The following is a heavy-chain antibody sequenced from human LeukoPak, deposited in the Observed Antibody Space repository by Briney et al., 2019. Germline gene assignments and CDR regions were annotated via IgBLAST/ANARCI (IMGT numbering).Heavy chain of an antibody. V-gene: IGHV3-9*01. D-gene: IGHD3-22*01. CDR3: AKDRFRYYDSSAFDY. Sequence: GGSLRLSCAASGFTFDDYAMHWVRQAPGKGLEWVSGISWNSGSIGYADSVKGRFTISRDNVKNSLYLQMNSLRAEDTALYYCAKDRFRYYDSSAFDYWGQGTPVTVSS. CDR1: GFTFDDYA. J-gene: IGHJ4*02. CDR2: ISWNSGSI.